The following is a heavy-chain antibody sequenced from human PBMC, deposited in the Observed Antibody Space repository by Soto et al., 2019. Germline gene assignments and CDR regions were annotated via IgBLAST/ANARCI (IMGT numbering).Heavy chain of an antibody. Sequence: GASVKVTCKPSGFTFTHSAVLWVRQARGQRLECIGWIVVGSGNTNYAQKFQERVTFTRDMSTSTAYMELSSLRSEDTAVYYCARNSYDSSGLVPWGQGTLVTVSS. CDR3: ARNSYDSSGLVP. V-gene: IGHV1-58*01. CDR1: GFTFTHSA. J-gene: IGHJ4*02. D-gene: IGHD3-22*01. CDR2: IVVGSGNT.